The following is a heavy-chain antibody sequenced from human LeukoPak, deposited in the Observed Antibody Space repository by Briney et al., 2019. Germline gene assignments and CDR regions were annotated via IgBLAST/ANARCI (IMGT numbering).Heavy chain of an antibody. V-gene: IGHV4-39*07. CDR1: GGSFSSYIYP. CDR3: AREVGNSYYYYYMDV. Sequence: SETLSLTSTVSGGSFSSYIYPWGWIRQPPGKGLEWIGSISHSGTTYYNPSLKSRVTISIDTSKSQFSLKLNSVTAADTAVYYCAREVGNSYYYYYMDVWGRGTTVTVSS. J-gene: IGHJ6*03. CDR2: ISHSGTT. D-gene: IGHD1-14*01.